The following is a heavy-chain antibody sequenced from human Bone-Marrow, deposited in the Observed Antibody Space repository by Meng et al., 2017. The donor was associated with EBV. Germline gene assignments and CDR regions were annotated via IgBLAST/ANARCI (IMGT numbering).Heavy chain of an antibody. V-gene: IGHV1-69*01. Sequence: QGELVASGAEVKKPWSSVKVSCKASGDSFSFYAISWVRQAPGQGLEWMGGIIPMFGTANYAQKFQGRVTITADESASTAYMQLSSLKSEDTAVYYCARGKGGNSLLPLDYWGQGTLVTVSS. CDR2: IIPMFGTA. D-gene: IGHD4-23*01. CDR1: GDSFSFYA. J-gene: IGHJ4*02. CDR3: ARGKGGNSLLPLDY.